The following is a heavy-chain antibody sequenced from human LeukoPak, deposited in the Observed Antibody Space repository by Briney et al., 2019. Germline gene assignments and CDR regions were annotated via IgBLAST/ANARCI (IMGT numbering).Heavy chain of an antibody. CDR3: ARGPCSSTSCHVSYYYYMDV. CDR1: GYTFTSYG. D-gene: IGHD2-2*01. CDR2: ISAYNCNT. J-gene: IGHJ6*03. Sequence: ASVKVSCKASGYTFTSYGISWVRQAPGQGLEWMGWISAYNCNTNYAQKLQGRVTMTTDTSTSPAYMELRSLRSDDTAVYYCARGPCSSTSCHVSYYYYMDVWGKGTTVTVSS. V-gene: IGHV1-18*01.